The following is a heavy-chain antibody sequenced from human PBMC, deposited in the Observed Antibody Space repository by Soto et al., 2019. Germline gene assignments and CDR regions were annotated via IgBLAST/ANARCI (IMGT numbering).Heavy chain of an antibody. CDR2: IYYSGST. Sequence: PSETLSLTCTVSGGSIRSSSYYWGWIRQPPGKGLEWIGSIYYSGSTYYNPSLKSRVTISVDTSKNQFSLKLSSVTAADTAVYYCARLWRDLEWLSQVSYGMDVWGQGTTVTVSS. V-gene: IGHV4-39*01. CDR3: ARLWRDLEWLSQVSYGMDV. J-gene: IGHJ6*02. D-gene: IGHD3-3*01. CDR1: GGSIRSSSYY.